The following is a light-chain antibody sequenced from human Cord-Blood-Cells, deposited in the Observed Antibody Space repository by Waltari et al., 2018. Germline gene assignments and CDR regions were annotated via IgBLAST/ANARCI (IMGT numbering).Light chain of an antibody. V-gene: IGLV2-23*01. Sequence: QSALTQPASVSGSPGQSITISCTGTSSDVGSYNLVSWYQQHPGKAPTLIIYEGSKRPSGVSNRFSGSKSGNTASLTISGLQAEDEADYYCCSYAGSSTYYVFGTGTKVTVL. CDR2: EGS. CDR3: CSYAGSSTYYV. CDR1: SSDVGSYNL. J-gene: IGLJ1*01.